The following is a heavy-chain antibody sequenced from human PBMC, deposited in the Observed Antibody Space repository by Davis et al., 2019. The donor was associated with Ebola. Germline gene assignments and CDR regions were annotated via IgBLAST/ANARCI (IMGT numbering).Heavy chain of an antibody. CDR1: GYTFTGYY. D-gene: IGHD6-13*01. CDR3: AREGGRSSSWYNYYYYGMDV. V-gene: IGHV1-2*04. J-gene: IGHJ6*02. Sequence: ASVKVSCKASGYTFTGYYMHWVRQAPGQGLEWMGWINPNSGSTNYAQKFQGWVTMTRDTSISTAYMELSRLRSDDTAVYYCAREGGRSSSWYNYYYYGMDVWGQGTTVTVSS. CDR2: INPNSGST.